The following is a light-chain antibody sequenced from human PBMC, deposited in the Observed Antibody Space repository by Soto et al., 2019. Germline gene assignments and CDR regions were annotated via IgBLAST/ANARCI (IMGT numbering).Light chain of an antibody. J-gene: IGKJ2*01. V-gene: IGKV3-15*01. CDR1: QSVGSN. CDR3: QQYNNWYT. Sequence: EIVMTQSPATLSVSPGERATLSCRVSQSVGSNLAWYQQKPGQAPRLLIYGASTRATDIPARFSGSGSGTEFTLTISSLQSEDFAVYYCQQYNNWYTFGQGTKLEIK. CDR2: GAS.